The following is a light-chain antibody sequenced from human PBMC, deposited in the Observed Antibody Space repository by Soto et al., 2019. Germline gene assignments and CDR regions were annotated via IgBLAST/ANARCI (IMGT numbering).Light chain of an antibody. CDR1: SSDVGGYNY. Sequence: QSALTKPPYASGSPGQSVNISCTGTSSDVGGYNYVSWYQQHPGKAPTLMIYEVSKRPSGVPDRCSGSKSCNTASLTVSGVQAEDQADYDCRSYAVSCNMVLGVGTKLTVL. V-gene: IGLV2-8*01. J-gene: IGLJ3*02. CDR2: EVS. CDR3: RSYAVSCNMV.